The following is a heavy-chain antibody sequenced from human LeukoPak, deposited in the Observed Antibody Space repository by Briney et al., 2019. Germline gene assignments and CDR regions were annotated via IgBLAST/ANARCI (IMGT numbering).Heavy chain of an antibody. CDR3: ARYPSFGELFYYYYGMDV. CDR1: GFTFSSYG. D-gene: IGHD3-10*01. Sequence: RGSLRLSCAASGFTFSSYGMHWVRQAPGKGLEWVSYISSSGSTIYYADSVKGRFTISRDNAKNSLYLQMNSLRAEDTAVYYCARYPSFGELFYYYYGMDVWGQGTTVTVSS. V-gene: IGHV3-48*04. CDR2: ISSSGSTI. J-gene: IGHJ6*02.